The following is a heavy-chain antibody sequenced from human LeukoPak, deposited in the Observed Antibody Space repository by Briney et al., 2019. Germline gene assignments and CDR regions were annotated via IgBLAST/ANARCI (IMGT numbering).Heavy chain of an antibody. CDR2: IYYSGST. Sequence: PSETLSLTCTVSGGSISTSNYYWGWIRQPPGKGLEWIGSIYYSGSTYYNPSLKSRVTISIDTSKNQFSLKLSSVTAADTAVYYCARAHYDFWSGRNWFDPWGQGTLVTVSS. J-gene: IGHJ5*02. V-gene: IGHV4-39*07. CDR3: ARAHYDFWSGRNWFDP. D-gene: IGHD3-3*01. CDR1: GGSISTSNYY.